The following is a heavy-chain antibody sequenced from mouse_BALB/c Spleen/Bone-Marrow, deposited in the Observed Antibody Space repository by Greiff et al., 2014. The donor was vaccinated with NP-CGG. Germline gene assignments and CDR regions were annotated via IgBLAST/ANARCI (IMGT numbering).Heavy chain of an antibody. Sequence: VQLQQSGAELVKPGASVKLSCTASGFNIKDTYMHWVKQRPKQGLEWIGRIDPANGNTKYDPKFQGKATITADTSSNTAYLQLSSLTSEDTAVYYCASYDYGYYFDYWGQGTTLTVSS. J-gene: IGHJ2*01. CDR1: GFNIKDTY. CDR2: IDPANGNT. CDR3: ASYDYGYYFDY. V-gene: IGHV14-3*02. D-gene: IGHD2-4*01.